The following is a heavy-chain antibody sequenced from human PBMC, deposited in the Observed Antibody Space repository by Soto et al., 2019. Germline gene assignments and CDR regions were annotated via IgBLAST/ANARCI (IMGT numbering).Heavy chain of an antibody. CDR3: ARDLHGDYANDD. J-gene: IGHJ4*02. D-gene: IGHD4-17*01. CDR2: ISSSSSYI. V-gene: IGHV3-21*01. Sequence: GGSLRLSCAASGFTLSSYSMNWVRQAPGKGLEWVSSISSSSSYIYYTDSVQGRFTISRDNAKNSLYLQMNSLRAEDTAVYYCARDLHGDYANDDWGQGTLVTVSS. CDR1: GFTLSSYS.